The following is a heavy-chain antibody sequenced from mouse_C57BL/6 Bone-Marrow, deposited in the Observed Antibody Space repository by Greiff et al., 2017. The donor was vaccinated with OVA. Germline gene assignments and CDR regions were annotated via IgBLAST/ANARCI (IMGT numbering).Heavy chain of an antibody. CDR1: GYTFTDHI. D-gene: IGHD1-1*01. CDR3: GRSYGSSPYYYAMDY. CDR2: IYPVSGET. J-gene: IGHJ4*01. V-gene: IGHV1-11*01. Sequence: VQLQQSGAELASPGASVTLSCKASGYTFTDHIMNWVKKRPGQGLEWIGRIYPVSGETNYNQKFMGKATFSVDRSSSTVYMVVSSLTAEDPAVYYCGRSYGSSPYYYAMDYWGQGTSVTVSS.